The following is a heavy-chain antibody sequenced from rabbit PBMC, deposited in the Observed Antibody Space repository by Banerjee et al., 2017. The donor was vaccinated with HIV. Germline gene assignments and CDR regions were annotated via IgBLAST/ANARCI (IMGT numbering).Heavy chain of an antibody. V-gene: IGHV1S45*01. Sequence: QEQLEESGGDLVKPEGSLTVTCTASGFSFSSSYWICWVRQAPGKGLEWIACIYAGDASTYYASWATGRFTISKTSSTTVTLQMTGLTAADTATYFCARGTHSPDYNSFNLWGQGTLVTVS. J-gene: IGHJ4*01. D-gene: IGHD7-1*01. CDR1: GFSFSSSYW. CDR2: IYAGDAST. CDR3: ARGTHSPDYNSFNL.